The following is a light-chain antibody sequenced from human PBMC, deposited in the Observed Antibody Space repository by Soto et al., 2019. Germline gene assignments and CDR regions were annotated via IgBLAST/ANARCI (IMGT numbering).Light chain of an antibody. V-gene: IGKV3D-20*01. Sequence: ENVLTQSPATLSLSPGERATLSCGASQSVGSVFLAWYQQKPGLAPRLLIYDTSTRATGIPDRFSGSGSGTDFTLTINRVEPEYFAVYYCHQYSNLPLTFGGGTKVEIK. CDR2: DTS. CDR3: HQYSNLPLT. J-gene: IGKJ4*01. CDR1: QSVGSVF.